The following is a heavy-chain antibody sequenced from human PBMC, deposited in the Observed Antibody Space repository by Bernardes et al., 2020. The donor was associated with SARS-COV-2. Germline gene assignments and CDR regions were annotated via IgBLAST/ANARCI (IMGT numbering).Heavy chain of an antibody. CDR3: AKAPGTHYFDWLPHFDQ. CDR2: ISGTSGTT. J-gene: IGHJ4*02. D-gene: IGHD3-9*01. V-gene: IGHV3-23*01. CDR1: GFTFSSYA. Sequence: GGSLRLSCVASGFTFSSYAMSWVRHAPGQGLEWVSAISGTSGTTYYANSVRGRFTISRDNSKNALYLHMNSLRVEDTAVYYCAKAPGTHYFDWLPHFDQWGQGTAVTVSS.